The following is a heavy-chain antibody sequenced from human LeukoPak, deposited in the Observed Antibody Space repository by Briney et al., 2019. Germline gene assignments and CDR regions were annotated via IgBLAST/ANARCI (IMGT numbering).Heavy chain of an antibody. D-gene: IGHD2-15*01. Sequence: SETLSLRCNVSGDSVSSGYWSWIRQSPGKGLEWIGFIQDSGITDYNPSLKSRLLISVDTSKNLFSLTLRSVTAADTAVYYCAGRGHRYSRDWGQGILVTASS. CDR3: AGRGHRYSRD. CDR1: GDSVSSGY. J-gene: IGHJ1*01. V-gene: IGHV4-4*09. CDR2: IQDSGIT.